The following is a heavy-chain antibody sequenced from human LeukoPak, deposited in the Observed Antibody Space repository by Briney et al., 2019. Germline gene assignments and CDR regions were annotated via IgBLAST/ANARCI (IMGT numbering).Heavy chain of an antibody. V-gene: IGHV3-23*01. Sequence: GGSLRLSCAASGFTFSSYVMSWVRQAPGKGLEWVSAISGPGGSTDYADSVKGRFTISRDNAKNSVYLQMNSLRAEDTAVYYCARDPSSSWAKNPNWFDPWGQGTLVTVSS. J-gene: IGHJ5*02. D-gene: IGHD6-13*01. CDR1: GFTFSSYV. CDR2: ISGPGGST. CDR3: ARDPSSSWAKNPNWFDP.